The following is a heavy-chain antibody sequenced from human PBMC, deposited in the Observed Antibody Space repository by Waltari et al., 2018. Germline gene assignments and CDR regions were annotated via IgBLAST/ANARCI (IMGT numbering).Heavy chain of an antibody. J-gene: IGHJ5*02. CDR1: GGSISSINYN. CDR2: IYNSGTT. V-gene: IGHV4-39*01. CDR3: ARTYSGDYEFWFDP. D-gene: IGHD1-26*01. Sequence: QLQLQESGPGLVKSSETLSLTCDVSGGSISSINYNWGWLRQTPGKGLEWIASIYNSGTTYYNPSLKSRVTISVDTSKNQFSLRLSSVTAADTAVYYCARTYSGDYEFWFDPWGQGTLVTVSS.